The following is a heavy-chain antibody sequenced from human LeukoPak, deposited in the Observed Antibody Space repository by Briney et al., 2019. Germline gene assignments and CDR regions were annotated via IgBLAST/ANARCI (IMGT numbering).Heavy chain of an antibody. V-gene: IGHV3-23*01. CDR3: AAITMVRGVNGRDP. D-gene: IGHD3-10*01. CDR2: ISGSGGST. Sequence: GGSLRLSCAASEFTFSSYALSWVRQAPGKGLEWVATISGSGGSTYYADSVKGRFTISRDNSKNTLFLQMNSLRGEDTAVYYCAAITMVRGVNGRDPWGQGTLVTVSS. J-gene: IGHJ5*02. CDR1: EFTFSSYA.